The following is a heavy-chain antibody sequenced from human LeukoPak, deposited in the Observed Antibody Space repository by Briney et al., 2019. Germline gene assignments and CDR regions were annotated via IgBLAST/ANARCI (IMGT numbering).Heavy chain of an antibody. V-gene: IGHV3-21*01. D-gene: IGHD2/OR15-2a*01. J-gene: IGHJ4*02. CDR2: ISDSSRYI. Sequence: PGGSLRLSRAASGFTFSSYSMNWVRQAPGKGLEWVSSISDSSRYIFYADSVKGRFTISRDNAKNSLYLQMNSLRAEDTAVYYCVREVHCSHTTCYYFDYWGLGTLVTVSS. CDR3: VREVHCSHTTCYYFDY. CDR1: GFTFSSYS.